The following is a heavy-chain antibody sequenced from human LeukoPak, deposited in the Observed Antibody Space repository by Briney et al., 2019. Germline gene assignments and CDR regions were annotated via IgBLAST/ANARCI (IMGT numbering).Heavy chain of an antibody. D-gene: IGHD7-27*01. Sequence: GESLKISCKGSGYSFTSYWIGWVRQMPGKGLEWMGIIYPGDSDTRYSPSFQGQVTISADKSISTAYLQWSSLKASDTAMYYWARREGRTGDGNYYYMDVWGKGTTVTVSS. CDR2: IYPGDSDT. CDR1: GYSFTSYW. CDR3: ARREGRTGDGNYYYMDV. V-gene: IGHV5-51*01. J-gene: IGHJ6*03.